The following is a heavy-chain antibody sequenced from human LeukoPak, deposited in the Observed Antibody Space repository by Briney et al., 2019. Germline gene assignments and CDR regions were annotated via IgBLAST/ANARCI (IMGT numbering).Heavy chain of an antibody. D-gene: IGHD5-18*01. CDR3: ARATAMVTSDY. CDR1: GFTFSSYW. V-gene: IGHV3-7*01. Sequence: GGSLRLSCAASGFTFSSYWMSWVRQASGKGLEWVANIKQDGSEKYYVDSVKGRFTISRDNAKNSLYLQMNSLRAEDTAVYYCARATAMVTSDYWGQGTLVTVSS. J-gene: IGHJ4*02. CDR2: IKQDGSEK.